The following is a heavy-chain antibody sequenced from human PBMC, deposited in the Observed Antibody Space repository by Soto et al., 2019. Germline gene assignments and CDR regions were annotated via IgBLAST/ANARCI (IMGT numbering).Heavy chain of an antibody. CDR3: ARLDSSSWYAYYYYGMDV. V-gene: IGHV4-59*01. D-gene: IGHD6-13*01. Sequence: SDTLSLTCTGSGGSISSYYWSWIRQPPGKGLEWIGYIYYSGSTNYNPSLKSRVTISVDTSKNQFSLKLSSVTAADTAVYYCARLDSSSWYAYYYYGMDVWGQGNTVTGS. J-gene: IGHJ6*02. CDR2: IYYSGST. CDR1: GGSISSYY.